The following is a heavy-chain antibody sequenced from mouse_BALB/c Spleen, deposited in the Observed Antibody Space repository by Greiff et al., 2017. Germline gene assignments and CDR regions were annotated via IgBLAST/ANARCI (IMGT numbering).Heavy chain of an antibody. J-gene: IGHJ1*01. D-gene: IGHD4-1*01. Sequence: QVQLQQPGAELVKPGASVKLSCKASGYTFTSYYMYWVKQRPGQGLEWIGGINPSNGGTNFNEKFKSKATLTVDKSSSTAYMQLSSLTSEDSAVYYCTSGTLWYFDVWGAGTTVTVSS. V-gene: IGHV1S81*02. CDR3: TSGTLWYFDV. CDR2: INPSNGGT. CDR1: GYTFTSYY.